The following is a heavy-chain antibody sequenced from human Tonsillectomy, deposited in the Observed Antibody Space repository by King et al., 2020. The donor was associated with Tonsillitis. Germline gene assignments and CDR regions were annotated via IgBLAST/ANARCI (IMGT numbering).Heavy chain of an antibody. D-gene: IGHD3/OR15-3a*01. CDR1: GFTFSDYW. CDR3: ARDLWDSWTSHHIPGYMVV. Sequence: VQLVESGGGLVQPGGSLRLSCAASGFTFSDYWMHWVRQAPGKGLVWVSYINKDGIITTYADAVKGRFTISRDNAKNTLYLQMNSLRVEDTAVYYCARDLWDSWTSHHIPGYMVVWGAGTTVTVSS. J-gene: IGHJ6*03. V-gene: IGHV3-74*01. CDR2: INKDGIIT.